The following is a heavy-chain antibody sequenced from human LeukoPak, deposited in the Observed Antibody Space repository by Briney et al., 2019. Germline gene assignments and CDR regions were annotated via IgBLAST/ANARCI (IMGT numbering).Heavy chain of an antibody. V-gene: IGHV1-24*01. CDR3: ATEKLRYFDWFKNWFDP. D-gene: IGHD3-9*01. CDR1: GYTLTELS. Sequence: ASVKVSCKVSGYTLTELSMHWVRQAPGKGLEWMGGFDPEDGETIYAQKFQGRVTMTEDTSTDTAYMELSSLRSEDTAVYYCATEKLRYFDWFKNWFDPWGQGTLVTVSS. CDR2: FDPEDGET. J-gene: IGHJ5*02.